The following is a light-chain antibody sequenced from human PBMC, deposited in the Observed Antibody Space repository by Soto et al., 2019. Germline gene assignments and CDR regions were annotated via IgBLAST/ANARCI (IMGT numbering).Light chain of an antibody. V-gene: IGLV2-8*01. Sequence: QSVLTQPASVSGSPGQSITISCTGTSSDVGGYNYVSWHQQHPGKAPKVMIYEVSKRPSGVPDRFSGSKSGNTASLSVSGLQAEDEGTYYCSSYGGYNNVVFGTGTKVTVL. CDR1: SSDVGGYNY. J-gene: IGLJ1*01. CDR2: EVS. CDR3: SSYGGYNNVV.